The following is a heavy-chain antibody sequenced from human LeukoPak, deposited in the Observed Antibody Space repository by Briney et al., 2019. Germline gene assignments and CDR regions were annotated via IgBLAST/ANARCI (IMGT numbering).Heavy chain of an antibody. J-gene: IGHJ5*02. CDR1: GDTVSSNSAG. D-gene: IGHD3-10*01. Sequence: SQTLSLTCAISGDTVSSNSAGWNWIRQSPSRGLEWLGRIYYRPKWHNDYTISVKSPITINPDTSKNQFSLQLNSATHEDTAVYYCTGGGLVRGLLPWFDPWGQGTLVTVSS. CDR3: TGGGLVRGLLPWFDP. CDR2: IYYRPKWHN. V-gene: IGHV6-1*01.